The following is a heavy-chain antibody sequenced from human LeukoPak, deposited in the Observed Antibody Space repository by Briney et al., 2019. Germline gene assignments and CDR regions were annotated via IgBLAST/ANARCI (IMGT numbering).Heavy chain of an antibody. Sequence: KASETLSLTCTVSGGTISSYYWNWIRQPPGKGLEWIGYIHYSGSTKYNPSLKSRVTISVDTSKNQFSLKLSSVTAADTAVYYCARWYSSGWAFDYWGQGTLVAVSS. CDR2: IHYSGST. V-gene: IGHV4-59*08. CDR3: ARWYSSGWAFDY. D-gene: IGHD6-19*01. J-gene: IGHJ4*02. CDR1: GGTISSYY.